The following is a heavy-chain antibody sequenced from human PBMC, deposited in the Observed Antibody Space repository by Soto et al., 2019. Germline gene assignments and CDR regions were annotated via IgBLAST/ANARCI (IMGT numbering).Heavy chain of an antibody. D-gene: IGHD2-21*02. J-gene: IGHJ4*02. CDR1: GGSVTSGNYF. Sequence: SDTLSLTCTVSGGSVTSGNYFWDWIRQPPGKGLEWIGHIYYSGSTNYNPSLKSRVSISVDASKNQFSLKLSSVTAADTAIYYCARGPVVTPFVDYWGQGXLVTVSS. V-gene: IGHV4-61*01. CDR2: IYYSGST. CDR3: ARGPVVTPFVDY.